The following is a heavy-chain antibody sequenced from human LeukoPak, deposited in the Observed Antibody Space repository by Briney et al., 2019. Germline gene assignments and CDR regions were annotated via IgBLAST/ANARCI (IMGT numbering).Heavy chain of an antibody. V-gene: IGHV3-48*01. CDR2: ISSSSDSI. J-gene: IGHJ4*02. CDR3: TRAAAAVTGDY. Sequence: PGGSLRLSCGASGFTFSTYSMHWVCQAPGKGLQWVSYISSSSDSIYYADSVKGRFTVSRDNAKNSLFLQMNSLRAEDTAVYYCTRAAAAVTGDYWGQGTLVTVSS. D-gene: IGHD6-13*01. CDR1: GFTFSTYS.